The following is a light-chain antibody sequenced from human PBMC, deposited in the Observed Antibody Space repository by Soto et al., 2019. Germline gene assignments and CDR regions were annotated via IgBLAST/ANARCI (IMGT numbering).Light chain of an antibody. CDR3: QQYKTWPPST. CDR2: GAS. CDR1: RSIGSS. J-gene: IGKJ2*02. Sequence: EIVMTQSPAILSVSPGERAALSCRASRSIGSSLAWYQQKPGQAPSLLIYGASTRPTGVPARFCGSGSGTEFTLTISSLQSEDSAVYFCQQYKTWPPSTFGQGTKLEI. V-gene: IGKV3-15*01.